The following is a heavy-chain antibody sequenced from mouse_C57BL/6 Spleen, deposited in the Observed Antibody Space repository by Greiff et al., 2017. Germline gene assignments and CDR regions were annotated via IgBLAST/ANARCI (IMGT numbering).Heavy chain of an antibody. CDR3: ARTKDWYFDV. D-gene: IGHD1-3*01. CDR1: GYAFSSYW. V-gene: IGHV1-80*01. Sequence: VQLQQSGAELVKPGASVKISCKASGYAFSSYWMHWVKQRPGRGLEWIGKIYPGDGDTNYNGKFKGKATLTADKSSSTAYMQLSSLTSEDSAVYSCARTKDWYFDVWGTGTTLTVSS. CDR2: IYPGDGDT. J-gene: IGHJ1*03.